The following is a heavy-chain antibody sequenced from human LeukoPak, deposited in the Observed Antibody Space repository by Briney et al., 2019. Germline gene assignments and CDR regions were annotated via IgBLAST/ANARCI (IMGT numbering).Heavy chain of an antibody. J-gene: IGHJ6*02. CDR2: INHNGNVN. D-gene: IGHD3-16*01. CDR1: GFTVSSNY. CDR3: ARGGGLDV. Sequence: GGSLRLSCAASGFTVSSNYMSWVRQAPGKGLEWVASINHNGNVNYYVDSVKGRFTISRDNAKNSLYLQMSNLRVEDTAVYFCARGGGLDVWGQGATVTVSS. V-gene: IGHV3-7*03.